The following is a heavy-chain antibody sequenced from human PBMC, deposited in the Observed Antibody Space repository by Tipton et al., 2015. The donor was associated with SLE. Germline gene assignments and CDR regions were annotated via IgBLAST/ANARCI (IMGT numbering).Heavy chain of an antibody. J-gene: IGHJ2*01. CDR2: IFSSGST. CDR1: GGSISGYY. CDR3: ARGSAVNFWYFDL. V-gene: IGHV4-4*07. Sequence: TLSLTCTVSGGSISGYYWSWVRQPAGKGLEWIGRIFSSGSTIYNPSIKSRVTLSLDTSKNQSSLGVTSVTAADTAVYYCARGSAVNFWYFDLWGRGTLVTVSS.